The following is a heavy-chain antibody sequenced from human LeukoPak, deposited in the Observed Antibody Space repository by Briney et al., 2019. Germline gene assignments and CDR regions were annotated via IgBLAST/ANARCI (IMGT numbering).Heavy chain of an antibody. CDR1: GFTFDDYA. CDR3: ASSLGGGSSWYAFDY. Sequence: GGSLRLSCAASGFTFDDYAMHWVRQAPGKGLEWVSGISWNSGSIGYADSVKGRFTISRDNAKNSLYLQMNSLRAEDTAVYYCASSLGGGSSWYAFDYWGQGTLVTVSS. CDR2: ISWNSGSI. J-gene: IGHJ4*02. V-gene: IGHV3-9*01. D-gene: IGHD6-13*01.